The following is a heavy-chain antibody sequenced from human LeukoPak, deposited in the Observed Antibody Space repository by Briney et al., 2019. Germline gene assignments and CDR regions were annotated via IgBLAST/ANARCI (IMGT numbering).Heavy chain of an antibody. J-gene: IGHJ3*02. CDR2: IYPGDSDT. D-gene: IGHD6-13*01. CDR1: GYSFTSYW. V-gene: IGHV5-51*01. CDR3: ARRGGYSSSWYPAFDI. Sequence: GESLKISCKGSGYSFTSYWIGWVRQMLGKGLEWMGIIYPGDSDTRYSPSFQGQVTISADKSISTAYLQWSSLKASDTAMYCCARRGGYSSSWYPAFDIWGQGTMVTVSS.